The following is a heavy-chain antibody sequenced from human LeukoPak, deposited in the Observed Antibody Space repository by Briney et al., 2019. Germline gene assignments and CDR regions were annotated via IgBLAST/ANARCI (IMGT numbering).Heavy chain of an antibody. CDR3: AKTNGYYSD. J-gene: IGHJ4*02. CDR2: ISGSGGTT. CDR1: GFTFSSYG. V-gene: IGHV3-23*01. D-gene: IGHD3-22*01. Sequence: GGSLRLSCAASGFTFSSYGMNWVRKAPGKGLEWVSGISGSGGTTYYADSVKGRFTISRDNSKNSLSLQVSSLRAEDTAVYYCAKTNGYYSDWGQGTLVTVSS.